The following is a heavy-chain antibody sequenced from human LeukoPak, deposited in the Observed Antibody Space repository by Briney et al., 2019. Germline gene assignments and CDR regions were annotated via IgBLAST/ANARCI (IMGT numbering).Heavy chain of an antibody. CDR2: IYYSGAT. Sequence: PGGSLRLSCAASGFTFSSYGMSWIRQPPGKGLEWIGYIYYSGATKYNPSLQSRVTISADTSKNQFSLKLTSATAADTAIYYCARDSLASLDYWGQGTLVAVSS. CDR1: GFTFSSYG. CDR3: ARDSLASLDY. V-gene: IGHV4-59*01. J-gene: IGHJ4*02.